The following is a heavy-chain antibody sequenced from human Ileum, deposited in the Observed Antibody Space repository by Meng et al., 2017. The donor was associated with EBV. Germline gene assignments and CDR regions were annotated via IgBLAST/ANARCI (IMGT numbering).Heavy chain of an antibody. V-gene: IGHV4-34*02. D-gene: IGHD3-22*01. J-gene: IGHJ5*02. CDR3: AREARSSGYHPGIGP. CDR1: GGFFSGYY. Sequence: QVQLQPWGAGLLKPSETLSLTCAVYGGFFSGYYWSWIRQSPGKGLEWIGEINHSGSTNYNPSLKSRVTISVDTSKNQFSLKLTSVTAADTAVYYCAREARSSGYHPGIGPWGQGTLVTVSS. CDR2: INHSGST.